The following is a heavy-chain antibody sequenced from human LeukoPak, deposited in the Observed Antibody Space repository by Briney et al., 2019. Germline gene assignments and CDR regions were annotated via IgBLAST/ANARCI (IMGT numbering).Heavy chain of an antibody. J-gene: IGHJ1*01. V-gene: IGHV1-24*01. CDR2: FDPEDGET. CDR3: ATESLEVVTAIGLQH. D-gene: IGHD2-21*02. CDR1: GYTLTELS. Sequence: GASVKVSCKVSGYTLTELSMHWVRQAPGKGLEWMGGFDPEDGETIYAQKFQGRVTMTEDTSTDTAYIELSSLRSEDTAVYYCATESLEVVTAIGLQHWGQGTLVTVSS.